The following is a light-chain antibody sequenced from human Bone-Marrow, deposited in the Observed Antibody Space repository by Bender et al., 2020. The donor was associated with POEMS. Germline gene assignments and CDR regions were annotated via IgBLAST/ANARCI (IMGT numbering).Light chain of an antibody. CDR2: QDT. CDR3: AAWEDSLNGWV. V-gene: IGLV3-1*01. CDR1: KLGDKY. Sequence: SYELTQPPSVSVSPGQTASITCSGDKLGDKYVCWYQQKPGQSPVPVIYQDTKRPSGVPDRFSGSKSGTSASLAISGLQSEDEADYYCAAWEDSLNGWVFGGGTKLTVL. J-gene: IGLJ3*02.